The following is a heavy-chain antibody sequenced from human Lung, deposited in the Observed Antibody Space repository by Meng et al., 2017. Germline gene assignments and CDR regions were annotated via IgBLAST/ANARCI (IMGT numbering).Heavy chain of an antibody. Sequence: EGQRGGSGGGLVQPGGSLRLSCAASGFTCSTHWMHWVRQAPGKGLEWVSRITGDGSSTIYADSVQGRFTMSRDNAKNTLSLQMNSLRAEDTAVYYCARGGVTTDDWGQGTLVTVSS. CDR2: ITGDGSST. J-gene: IGHJ4*02. CDR3: ARGGVTTDD. D-gene: IGHD4-17*01. V-gene: IGHV3-74*01. CDR1: GFTCSTHW.